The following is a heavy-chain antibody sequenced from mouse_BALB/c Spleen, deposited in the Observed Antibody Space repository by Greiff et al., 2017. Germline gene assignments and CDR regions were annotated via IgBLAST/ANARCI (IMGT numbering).Heavy chain of an antibody. CDR2: INPSSGYT. Sequence: QVHVKQSGPELVKPGALVKISCKASGYTFTSYDINWVKQRPGQGLEWIGYINPSSGYTEYNQKFKDKTTLTADKSSSTAYMQLSSLTSEDSAVYYCAGGGGSGYVCYFDYWGQGTTLTVSS. J-gene: IGHJ2*01. CDR1: GYTFTSYD. CDR3: AGGGGSGYVCYFDY. D-gene: IGHD3-1*01. V-gene: IGHV1-4*02.